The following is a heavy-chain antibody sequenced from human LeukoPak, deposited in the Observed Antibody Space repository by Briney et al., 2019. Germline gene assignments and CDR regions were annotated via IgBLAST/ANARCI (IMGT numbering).Heavy chain of an antibody. V-gene: IGHV4-38-2*02. Sequence: SETLSLTCTVSGYSISSGYYWGWIRQPPGKGLEWIGSIYHSGSTYYNPSLKSRVTISVDTSKNQFSLKLSSVTAADTAVYFCARHAGITVPGDYFDYWGQGTLVTVSS. CDR1: GYSISSGYY. CDR3: ARHAGITVPGDYFDY. D-gene: IGHD6-13*01. CDR2: IYHSGST. J-gene: IGHJ4*02.